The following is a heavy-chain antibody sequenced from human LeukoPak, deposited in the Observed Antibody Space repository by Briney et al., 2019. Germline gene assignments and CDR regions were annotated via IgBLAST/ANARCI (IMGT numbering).Heavy chain of an antibody. J-gene: IGHJ3*02. CDR1: GFSFSSYS. V-gene: IGHV3-21*04. CDR3: AKDRSVIKAIDAFDI. CDR2: ISRSSTFI. D-gene: IGHD3-22*01. Sequence: GGSLRLSCAASGFSFSSYSMNWVRQAPGKGLEWVSSISRSSTFIYYPDSVKGRFTISRDNSKNTLYLQMNSLRAEDTAVYYCAKDRSVIKAIDAFDIWGQGTMVTVSS.